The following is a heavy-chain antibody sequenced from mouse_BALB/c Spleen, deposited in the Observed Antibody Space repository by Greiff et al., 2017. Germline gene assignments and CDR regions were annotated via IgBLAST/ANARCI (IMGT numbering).Heavy chain of an antibody. CDR1: GFTFSSFG. Sequence: EVNLVESGGGLVQPGGSRKLSCAASGFTFSSFGMHWVRQAPEKGLEWVAYISSGSSTIYYADTVKGRFTISRDNPKNTLFLQMTSLRSEDTAMYYCARGYDGYSFYAMDYWGQGTSVTVSS. V-gene: IGHV5-17*02. CDR3: ARGYDGYSFYAMDY. D-gene: IGHD2-3*01. J-gene: IGHJ4*01. CDR2: ISSGSSTI.